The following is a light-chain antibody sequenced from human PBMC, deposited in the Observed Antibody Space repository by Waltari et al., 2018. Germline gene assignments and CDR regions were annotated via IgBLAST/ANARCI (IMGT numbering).Light chain of an antibody. CDR1: SGSISSTY. Sequence: NFMLTQPHSVSESPGKTVTISCTRNSGSISSTYMQWFQQRPGRAPTPLIFDAAKRPPGVPVRFSGSIDSSSKSASLTISGMKNEDEADYYCQAYVSPGGVVGGGTKLTVL. V-gene: IGLV6-57*03. CDR2: DAA. J-gene: IGLJ3*02. CDR3: QAYVSPGGV.